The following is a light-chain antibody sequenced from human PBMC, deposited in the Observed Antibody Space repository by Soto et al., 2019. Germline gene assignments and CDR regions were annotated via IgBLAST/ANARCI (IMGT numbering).Light chain of an antibody. CDR2: DTN. CDR3: LVFDNGPCV. CDR1: TGAVTNGHY. J-gene: IGLJ1*01. Sequence: QAVVTQEPSLTVSPGGTVTLTCGSSTGAVTNGHYPHWLQQKPGQAPRTLIYDTNNKPSWTPARFSGSLLGGKAALTLSGAQPEDEAEYYCLVFDNGPCVYGPGTKLTVL. V-gene: IGLV7-46*01.